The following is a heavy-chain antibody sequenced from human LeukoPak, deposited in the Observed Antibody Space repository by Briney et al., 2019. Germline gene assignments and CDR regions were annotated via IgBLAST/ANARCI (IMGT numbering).Heavy chain of an antibody. CDR1: GGSISSGDYY. V-gene: IGHV4-30-4*01. Sequence: SETLCLTCTVSGGSISSGDYYWSWIRQPPGKGLEWIAYIYYSGSTYYNPSLNSRVTISLDTSKNQFSLKLSSVTAADTAVYYCARAPVYSGTFFDYWGQGTLVTVSS. J-gene: IGHJ4*02. CDR2: IYYSGST. D-gene: IGHD1-26*01. CDR3: ARAPVYSGTFFDY.